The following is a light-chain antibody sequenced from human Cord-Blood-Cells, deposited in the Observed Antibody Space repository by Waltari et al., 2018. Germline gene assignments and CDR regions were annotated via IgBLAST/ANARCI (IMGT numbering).Light chain of an antibody. V-gene: IGKV3-11*01. CDR2: DAS. Sequence: EILLTHSRVPLSLSRGARTDISYRASQSVSSYLAWYQQKPGQAPRLLISDASNRATGIPARFSGSGSGTDFTLTISSLEPEDFAVYYCQQRSNWPPITFGQGTRLEIK. J-gene: IGKJ5*01. CDR3: QQRSNWPPIT. CDR1: QSVSSY.